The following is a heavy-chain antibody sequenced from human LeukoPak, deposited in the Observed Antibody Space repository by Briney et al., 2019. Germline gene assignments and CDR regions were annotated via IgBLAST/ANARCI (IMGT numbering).Heavy chain of an antibody. Sequence: GGSLRLSCAASGFTFSRYDISWVRQAPGKGLEWVSSISGGSTYIYYADSVKGRFTISRDNAKNSLYLQMNSLRAEDTAVYYCASFVARNAFDIWGQGTMVTVSS. CDR3: ASFVARNAFDI. D-gene: IGHD1-14*01. CDR1: GFTFSRYD. V-gene: IGHV3-21*01. J-gene: IGHJ3*02. CDR2: ISGGSTYI.